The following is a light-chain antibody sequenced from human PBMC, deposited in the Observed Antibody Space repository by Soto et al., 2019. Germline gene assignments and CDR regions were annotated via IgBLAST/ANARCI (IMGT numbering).Light chain of an antibody. CDR2: DAS. CDR1: QSISGW. V-gene: IGKV1-5*01. Sequence: DIQMTQSPSTLSASVGDRVTITCRASQSISGWLAWYQQKPGKAPKLLIFDASSLESGVPSRFSGSGSGTVSPPTTTTLHPDIFPSYYSHHYNTLIPFGQGTQLDIK. J-gene: IGKJ5*01. CDR3: HHYNTLIP.